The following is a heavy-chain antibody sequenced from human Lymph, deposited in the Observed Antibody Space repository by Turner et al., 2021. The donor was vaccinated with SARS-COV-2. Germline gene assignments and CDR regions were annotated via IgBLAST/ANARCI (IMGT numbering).Heavy chain of an antibody. CDR2: IIPILGIA. Sequence: QVQLVQSGAEVKKPGSSVKVSCKASGGTFSSYAIHWVRQAPGQGLEWMGRIIPILGIANYAQKFQGRVTITADKSTSTAYMELSSLRSEDTAVYYCARGRLDSFGGGYYSWFDPWGQGTLVTVSS. D-gene: IGHD1-26*01. CDR3: ARGRLDSFGGGYYSWFDP. CDR1: GGTFSSYA. V-gene: IGHV1-69*04. J-gene: IGHJ5*02.